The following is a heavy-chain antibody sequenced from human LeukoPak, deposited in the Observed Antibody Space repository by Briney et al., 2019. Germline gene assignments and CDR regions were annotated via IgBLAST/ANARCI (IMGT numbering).Heavy chain of an antibody. D-gene: IGHD3-10*01. CDR1: GFTFSGYT. V-gene: IGHV3-21*01. J-gene: IGHJ5*02. CDR3: ARDYRSMVRGVTIFDP. CDR2: INYDSSDI. Sequence: GGSLRLSCAASGFTFSGYTMHWVRQAPGKGLEWVSSINYDSSDIYYADSLKSRFTISRDNAKNSLFLQMNSLRAEDTAVYYCARDYRSMVRGVTIFDPWGQGTLVTVSS.